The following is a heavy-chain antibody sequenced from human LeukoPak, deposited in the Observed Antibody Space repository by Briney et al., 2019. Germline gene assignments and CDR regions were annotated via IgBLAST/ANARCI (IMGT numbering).Heavy chain of an antibody. CDR1: GYTFTGYY. Sequence: ASVKVSCKASGYTFTGYYMHWVRQAPGQGLEWMGIINPSGGSTSYAQKFQGRVTMTRDMSTSTVYMELSSLRSEDTAVYYCARGIDYGDYESEYYFDYWGQGTLVTVSS. J-gene: IGHJ4*02. D-gene: IGHD4-17*01. CDR2: INPSGGST. V-gene: IGHV1-46*01. CDR3: ARGIDYGDYESEYYFDY.